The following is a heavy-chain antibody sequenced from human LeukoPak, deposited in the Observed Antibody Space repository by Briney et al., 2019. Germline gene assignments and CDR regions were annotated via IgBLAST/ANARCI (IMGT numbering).Heavy chain of an antibody. J-gene: IGHJ4*02. Sequence: ASVKVSCKASGYTFTGYYMHWVRQAPGQGLEWMGWINPNSGGTNYAQKFQGWVTMTRDTSISTAYMELSRLRSDDTAVYYCAREKGEDGSPFDYWGQGTLVTVSS. CDR1: GYTFTGYY. D-gene: IGHD5-24*01. CDR3: AREKGEDGSPFDY. V-gene: IGHV1-2*04. CDR2: INPNSGGT.